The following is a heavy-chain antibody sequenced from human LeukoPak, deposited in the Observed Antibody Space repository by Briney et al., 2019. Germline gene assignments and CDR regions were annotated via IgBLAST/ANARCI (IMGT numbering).Heavy chain of an antibody. CDR1: GGSISSGDYY. Sequence: PSETLSLTCTVSGGSISSGDYYWSWIRQPPGKGLEWIVYIYYSGSTYYNPALKSRVTISVDTSKNQFSLKLSSVTAADTAVYYCATPGYTAMPWALDYWGQGTLVTVSS. D-gene: IGHD5-18*01. J-gene: IGHJ4*02. V-gene: IGHV4-30-4*08. CDR2: IYYSGST. CDR3: ATPGYTAMPWALDY.